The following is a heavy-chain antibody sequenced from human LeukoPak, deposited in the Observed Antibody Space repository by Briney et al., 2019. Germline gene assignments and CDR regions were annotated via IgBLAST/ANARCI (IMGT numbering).Heavy chain of an antibody. Sequence: KPSETLSLTCTVSGGSTSSGSYYWSWIRQPAGKGLEWIGRIYTSGSTNYNPSLKSRVTISVDTSKNQFSLKLSSVTAADTAEYYCARIATTVYAFDIWGQGTMVTVSS. CDR1: GGSTSSGSYY. J-gene: IGHJ3*02. CDR3: ARIATTVYAFDI. D-gene: IGHD4-17*01. V-gene: IGHV4-61*02. CDR2: IYTSGST.